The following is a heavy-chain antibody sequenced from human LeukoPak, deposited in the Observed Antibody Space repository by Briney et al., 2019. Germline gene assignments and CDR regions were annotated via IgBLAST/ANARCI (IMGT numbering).Heavy chain of an antibody. CDR2: IYYSGST. D-gene: IGHD1-14*01. CDR3: ARERSRNQHFFY. J-gene: IGHJ4*02. Sequence: SETLSLTCTVSGGSISSSSYYWGWIRQPPGKGLEWIGSIYYSGSTYYNSSLKSRVTISVDTSKNQFSLKLSSVTAADTAVYYCARERSRNQHFFYWGQGTLVTVSS. CDR1: GGSISSSSYY. V-gene: IGHV4-39*02.